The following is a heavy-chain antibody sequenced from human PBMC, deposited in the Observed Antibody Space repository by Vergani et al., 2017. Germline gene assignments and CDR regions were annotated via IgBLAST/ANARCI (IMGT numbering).Heavy chain of an antibody. V-gene: IGHV3-21*01. CDR3: ARDTGYSSSWYSGNWFDP. J-gene: IGHJ5*02. CDR1: GFTFSSYS. Sequence: EVQLVESVGGLVKPGGSLRLSCAASGFTFSSYSMNWVRQAPGKGLEWVSSISSSSSYIYYADSVKGRFTISRDNAKNSLYLQMNSLRAEDTAVYYCARDTGYSSSWYSGNWFDPWGQGTLVTVSS. CDR2: ISSSSSYI. D-gene: IGHD6-13*01.